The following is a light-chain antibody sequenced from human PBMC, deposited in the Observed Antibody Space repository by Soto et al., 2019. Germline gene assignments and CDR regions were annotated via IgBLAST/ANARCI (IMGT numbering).Light chain of an antibody. J-gene: IGKJ3*01. CDR3: QQYVTSTRT. Sequence: EIVLTQSPGTLSLSPGERATLSCRASQSVSNNYLAWYQQKPGQAPRLLIYGSSNRASGIPDRFSGSGSGTDFSLTISRLEPEDFAVYYCQQYVTSTRTFGPGTKVDIK. CDR1: QSVSNNY. CDR2: GSS. V-gene: IGKV3-20*01.